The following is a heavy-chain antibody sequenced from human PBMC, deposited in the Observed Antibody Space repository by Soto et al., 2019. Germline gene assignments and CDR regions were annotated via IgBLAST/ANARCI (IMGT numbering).Heavy chain of an antibody. CDR3: SICITMVRGVILQYFQH. V-gene: IGHV4-30-4*08. Sequence: PSETLSLTCTVSGGSVSSGGYYWSWIRQHQGKGLEWIGYIYYSGSTYYNPSLKSRVTISVDTSKTQFSLKLRSVTAADTAVYYCSICITMVRGVILQYFQHWSQGTFVTVSS. J-gene: IGHJ1*01. D-gene: IGHD3-10*01. CDR1: GGSVSSGGYY. CDR2: IYYSGST.